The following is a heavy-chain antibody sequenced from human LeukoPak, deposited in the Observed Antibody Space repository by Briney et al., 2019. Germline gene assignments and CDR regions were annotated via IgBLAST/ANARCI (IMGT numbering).Heavy chain of an antibody. Sequence: GSSVKVSCKASGGTFSSYAISWVRQAPGQGLEWMGGIIPIFGTANYAQKFQGRVTITADKSTSTAYMELSSLRSEDTAVYYCARGDSGYYYYYMDVWGKGTTVTVSS. CDR3: ARGDSGYYYYYMDV. J-gene: IGHJ6*03. D-gene: IGHD2-21*02. CDR1: GGTFSSYA. CDR2: IIPIFGTA. V-gene: IGHV1-69*06.